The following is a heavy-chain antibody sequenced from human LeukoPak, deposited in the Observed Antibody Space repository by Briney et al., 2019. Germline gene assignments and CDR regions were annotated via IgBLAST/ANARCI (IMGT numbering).Heavy chain of an antibody. D-gene: IGHD4-17*01. V-gene: IGHV3-74*01. J-gene: IGHJ4*02. Sequence: GGSLRLSCAASGFTFSSYWMHWVRHAPGKGLVWVSRINTDGSSTSYADSVKGRFTISRDNSKNTLYLQINSLRAEDTAVYFCANPPYGDPTGGIFDYWGQGTLVTVSS. CDR2: INTDGSST. CDR3: ANPPYGDPTGGIFDY. CDR1: GFTFSSYW.